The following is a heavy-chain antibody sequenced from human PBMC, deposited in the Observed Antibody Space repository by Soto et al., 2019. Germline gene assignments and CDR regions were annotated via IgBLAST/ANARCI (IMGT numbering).Heavy chain of an antibody. V-gene: IGHV3-30*18. CDR2: ISYDGSNK. D-gene: IGHD3-3*01. J-gene: IGHJ4*02. CDR3: AKDRAGDIYVSSRSGLDY. Sequence: TVGSLRLSCAASGFTFFSYGMHWVRQAPGKGLEWVAVISYDGSNKYYGDSVKGRFTISRDNSKNTLYLQMNSLRADDTAVYYCAKDRAGDIYVSSRSGLDYWGRGTLVTVRS. CDR1: GFTFFSYG.